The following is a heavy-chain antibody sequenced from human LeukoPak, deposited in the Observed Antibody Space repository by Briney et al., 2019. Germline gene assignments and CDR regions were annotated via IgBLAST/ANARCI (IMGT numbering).Heavy chain of an antibody. J-gene: IGHJ3*02. V-gene: IGHV3-21*01. Sequence: KPGGSLRLSCGASGFTFSSYSMNWVRQAPGKGLEWVSSISSSNSYIYYADSVKGRFPIYRDNAKNSLYLQMNSLRAEDTAVYYCARNYDGSGYYYDADAFDIWGQGTMVTVSS. CDR3: ARNYDGSGYYYDADAFDI. CDR2: ISSSNSYI. D-gene: IGHD3-22*01. CDR1: GFTFSSYS.